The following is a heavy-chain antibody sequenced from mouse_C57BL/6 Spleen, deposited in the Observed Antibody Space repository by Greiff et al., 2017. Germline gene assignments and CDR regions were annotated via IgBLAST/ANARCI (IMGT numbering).Heavy chain of an antibody. CDR1: GYTFTDYY. CDR3: ARGDTTVVATRAMDY. J-gene: IGHJ4*01. D-gene: IGHD1-1*01. CDR2: INPNNGGT. V-gene: IGHV1-26*01. Sequence: EVQLQQSGPELVKPGASVKISCKASGYTFTDYYMNWVKQSHGKSLEWIGDINPNNGGTSSNQKFKGKATVTVDKSSSTAYLELRSRTSEDSAVYYCARGDTTVVATRAMDYWGQGTSVTVSS.